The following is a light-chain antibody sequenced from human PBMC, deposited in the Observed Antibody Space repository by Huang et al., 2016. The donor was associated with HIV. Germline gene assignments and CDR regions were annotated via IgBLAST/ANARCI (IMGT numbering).Light chain of an antibody. CDR1: RSVSSN. CDR3: QQYDNWPYS. J-gene: IGKJ2*03. Sequence: ERVMTQSPATLSVSPGERASLSCRASRSVSSNLAWYQQKPGQAPRLLIYGASTRATGVPARFSGSGSGTEFTLTISSLQSEDFAVYYCQQYDNWPYSFGQGTKLEIK. CDR2: GAS. V-gene: IGKV3-15*01.